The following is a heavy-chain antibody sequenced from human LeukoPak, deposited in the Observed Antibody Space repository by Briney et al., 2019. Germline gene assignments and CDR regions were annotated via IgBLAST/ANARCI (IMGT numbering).Heavy chain of an antibody. V-gene: IGHV4-39*01. D-gene: IGHD1-1*01. CDR2: VYYTGSV. Sequence: SETLSLTCTVFGGSVSTTNHFWGWIRQPPGKGLEWIGAVYYTGSVYYNPSLNSRATISIDASKNQFSLRLSSVTVADTAVYYCTSDLSINWSYYWGQGTLVTVSS. CDR3: TSDLSINWSYY. CDR1: GGSVSTTNHF. J-gene: IGHJ4*02.